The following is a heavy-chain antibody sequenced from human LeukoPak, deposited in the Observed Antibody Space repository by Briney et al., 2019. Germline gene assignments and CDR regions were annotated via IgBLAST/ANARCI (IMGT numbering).Heavy chain of an antibody. Sequence: GGSLRLSCAASGFTFSSYAMSWVRQAPGKGLERVSAISGSGGSTYYADSVKGRFTISGDNSKNTLYLQMNSLRAEDTAVYYCAKDPATIFDFDYWGQGTLVTVSS. J-gene: IGHJ4*02. CDR3: AKDPATIFDFDY. CDR2: ISGSGGST. V-gene: IGHV3-23*01. D-gene: IGHD3-3*01. CDR1: GFTFSSYA.